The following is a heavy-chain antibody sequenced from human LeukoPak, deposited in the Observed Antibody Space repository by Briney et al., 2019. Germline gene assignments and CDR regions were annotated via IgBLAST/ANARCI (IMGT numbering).Heavy chain of an antibody. CDR3: ARYDSSGYYADY. V-gene: IGHV4-31*03. Sequence: SETLSLTCTVSGGSISSGCYYWSWIRQHPGKGLEWIGYIYYSGSTYYNPSLKSRVTISVDTSKNQFSLKLSSVTAADTAVYYCARYDSSGYYADYWGQGTLVTVSS. CDR2: IYYSGST. CDR1: GGSISSGCYY. J-gene: IGHJ4*02. D-gene: IGHD3-22*01.